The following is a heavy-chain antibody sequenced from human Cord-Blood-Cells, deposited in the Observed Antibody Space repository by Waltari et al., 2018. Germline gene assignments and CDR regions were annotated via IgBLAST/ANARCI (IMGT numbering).Heavy chain of an antibody. D-gene: IGHD2-15*01. V-gene: IGHV4-39*07. CDR1: GGSTSSSSYY. CDR3: ASPATYGGNDY. J-gene: IGHJ4*02. Sequence: QLKLQESGPGLVKPSGTLSLTCTVPGGSTSSSSYYWGWIRQPPGKGLEWIGSIYYSGSTYYNPSLKSRVTISVDTSKNQFSLKLSSVTAADTAVYYCASPATYGGNDYWGQGTLVTVSS. CDR2: IYYSGST.